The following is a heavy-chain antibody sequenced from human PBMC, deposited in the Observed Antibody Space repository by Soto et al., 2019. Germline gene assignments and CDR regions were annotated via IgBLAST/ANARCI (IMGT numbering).Heavy chain of an antibody. Sequence: QVQLVQSGAEVKKPGSSVKVSCKASGGTFSSYAISWVRQAPGQGLEWMGGIIPIFGTANYAQKFQGRVTITVDESTSTAYMELSSLRSEDTAVYYCARDKGGEDSSSWLPDYYYYGMDVWGQGTTVTVSS. CDR3: ARDKGGEDSSSWLPDYYYYGMDV. J-gene: IGHJ6*02. V-gene: IGHV1-69*01. CDR1: GGTFSSYA. CDR2: IIPIFGTA. D-gene: IGHD6-13*01.